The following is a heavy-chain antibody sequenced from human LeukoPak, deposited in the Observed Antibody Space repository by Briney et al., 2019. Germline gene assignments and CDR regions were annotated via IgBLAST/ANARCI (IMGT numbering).Heavy chain of an antibody. CDR2: ISSSGSTI. J-gene: IGHJ4*02. CDR3: AKEEYSSPSRPFDY. CDR1: GFSFSSYE. V-gene: IGHV3-48*03. D-gene: IGHD6-6*01. Sequence: SGGSLRLSCGASGFSFSSYEMNWVRQAPGKGREGGSYISSSGSTIYYADSVKGRFTISRDNAKNSLYLQMNSPRAEDTAVYYCAKEEYSSPSRPFDYWGQGTLVTVSS.